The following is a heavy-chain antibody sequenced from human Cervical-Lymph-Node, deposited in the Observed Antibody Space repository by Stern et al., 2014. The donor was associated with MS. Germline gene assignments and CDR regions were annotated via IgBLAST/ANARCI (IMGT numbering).Heavy chain of an antibody. CDR3: ARLKGSLTRGTYFDF. CDR1: GYSFTKSW. CDR2: IYPGDSDT. V-gene: IGHV5-51*03. Sequence: MQLVQSGAEVEKPGDSLKISCKGSGYSFTKSWIGWVRQMPGKGLEWMGFIYPGDSDTRYSPSFQGQVTISADKSLNTASLQWSSLKASDTAIYYCARLKGSLTRGTYFDFWGQGTLVSVSS. J-gene: IGHJ4*02. D-gene: IGHD4-17*01.